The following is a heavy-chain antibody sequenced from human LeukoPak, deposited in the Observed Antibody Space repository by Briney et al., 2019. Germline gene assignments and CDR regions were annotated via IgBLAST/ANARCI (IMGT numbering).Heavy chain of an antibody. J-gene: IGHJ4*02. CDR2: FDPEDGET. Sequence: ASVKVSCKVSGYTLTELSMHWVRQAPGKGLEWMGGFDPEDGETIYAQKFQGRVTMTEDTSTDTAYMELSSLRSEDTAVYYCATPSSYYYDSSGYRLDYWGQGTLVTVSS. CDR3: ATPSSYYYDSSGYRLDY. V-gene: IGHV1-24*01. D-gene: IGHD3-22*01. CDR1: GYTLTELS.